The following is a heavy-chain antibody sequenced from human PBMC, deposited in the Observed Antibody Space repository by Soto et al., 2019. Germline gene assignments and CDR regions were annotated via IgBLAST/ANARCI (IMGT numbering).Heavy chain of an antibody. Sequence: EVQLVESGGGLVQPGGSLRLSCAASRFTLSNYWMHWVRQAPGKGLVWVSRINSDGSSTSYADSVKGRFTISRDNAKNTLYLQMNSLRAEDTAVYYCARGSYYGPQIGWGQGTLVTVSS. CDR1: RFTLSNYW. V-gene: IGHV3-74*01. D-gene: IGHD3-10*01. CDR3: ARGSYYGPQIG. CDR2: INSDGSST. J-gene: IGHJ4*02.